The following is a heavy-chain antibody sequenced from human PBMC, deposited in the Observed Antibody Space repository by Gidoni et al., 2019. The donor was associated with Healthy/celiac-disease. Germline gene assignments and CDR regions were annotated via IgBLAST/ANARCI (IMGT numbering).Heavy chain of an antibody. J-gene: IGHJ4*02. CDR1: GGSISSYY. V-gene: IGHV4-59*01. CDR3: ARSGRDGYNWPLHY. D-gene: IGHD5-12*01. CDR2: IYYSGST. Sequence: QVQLQESGPGLVKPSETLSLTCTVPGGSISSYYWSWIRQPPGKGLEWIGYIYYSGSTNYNPSLKSRVTISVDTSKNQFSLKLSSVTAADTAVYYCARSGRDGYNWPLHYWGQGTLVTVSS.